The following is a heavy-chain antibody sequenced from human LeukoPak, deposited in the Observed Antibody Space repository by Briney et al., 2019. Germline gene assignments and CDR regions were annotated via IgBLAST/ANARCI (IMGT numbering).Heavy chain of an antibody. CDR3: ARVVTRLREGDYYYDMDV. CDR2: INAGNGNT. D-gene: IGHD1-26*01. J-gene: IGHJ6*02. Sequence: ASVKVSCKASGYTFSTYTIHWVRQARGQRLEWMGWINAGNGNTQFSQKFQGRVTITRDTSATTAYMELSSLRSEDTAVYYCARVVTRLREGDYYYDMDVWGQGTTVTVSS. V-gene: IGHV1-3*01. CDR1: GYTFSTYT.